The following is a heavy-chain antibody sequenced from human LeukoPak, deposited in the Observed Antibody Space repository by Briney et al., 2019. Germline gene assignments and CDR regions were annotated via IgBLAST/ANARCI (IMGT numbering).Heavy chain of an antibody. V-gene: IGHV3-23*01. CDR3: AKDHDHENQWFDP. CDR1: GFTFSSSA. J-gene: IGHJ5*02. D-gene: IGHD2/OR15-2a*01. Sequence: GGSLRLSCAASGFTFSSSAMSWVRQAPGKGLEWVSAISNNGGYTYYADSVKGRFTISRDNSRNTLYLQMNSLRAEDTAVYYCAKDHDHENQWFDPWGQGTLVTVSS. CDR2: ISNNGGYT.